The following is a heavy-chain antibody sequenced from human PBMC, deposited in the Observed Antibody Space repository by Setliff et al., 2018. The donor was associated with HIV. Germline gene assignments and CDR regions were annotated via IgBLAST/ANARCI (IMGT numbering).Heavy chain of an antibody. D-gene: IGHD2-2*01. V-gene: IGHV3-21*01. Sequence: PGGSLRLSCAASGFTFSSYTINWVRQAPGEGLEWVSSISSSGGYIYYADSVKGRFTIFRDNAKKSVYLELNSLRAEDTAVYYCARLPGYCSTSSCYGYPDYWGQGTLVTVSS. CDR3: ARLPGYCSTSSCYGYPDY. CDR1: GFTFSSYT. CDR2: ISSSGGYI. J-gene: IGHJ4*02.